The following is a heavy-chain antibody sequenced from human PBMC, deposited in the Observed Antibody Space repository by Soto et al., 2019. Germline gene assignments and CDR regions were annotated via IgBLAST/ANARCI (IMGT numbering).Heavy chain of an antibody. J-gene: IGHJ4*02. D-gene: IGHD3-3*01. Sequence: QVHLVESGGGVVQPGRSLRLSCAASGFTFNAYAMHWVRQAPGKGLDWVAVISYDGSSIYYADSVRGRFTISRDNSKNTVTLQMNSLRAEDTAVYYCARDGLYYDFWSGYRSFDYWGQGTLVTVSS. CDR2: ISYDGSSI. V-gene: IGHV3-30-3*01. CDR3: ARDGLYYDFWSGYRSFDY. CDR1: GFTFNAYA.